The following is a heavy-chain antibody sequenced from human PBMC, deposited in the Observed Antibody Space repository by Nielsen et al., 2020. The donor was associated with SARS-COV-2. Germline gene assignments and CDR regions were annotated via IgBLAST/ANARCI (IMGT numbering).Heavy chain of an antibody. CDR1: GFTFSSYG. J-gene: IGHJ4*02. CDR2: IWYDGSNK. Sequence: GSLRLSCAASGFTFSSYGMHWVRQAPGKGLEWVAVIWYDGSNKYYADSVKGRFTISRDNSKNTLYLQMNSLRAEDTAVYYCASAYDSSGYSLFDYWGQGTLVTVSS. D-gene: IGHD3-22*01. V-gene: IGHV3-33*01. CDR3: ASAYDSSGYSLFDY.